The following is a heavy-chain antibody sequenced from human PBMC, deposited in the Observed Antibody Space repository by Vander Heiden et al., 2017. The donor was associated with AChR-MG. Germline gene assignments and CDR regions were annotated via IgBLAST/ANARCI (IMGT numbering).Heavy chain of an antibody. Sequence: VQLVQSGTEVKQPGSAVKVCCKPSGGVFSKNVFDWVRQAPGQGLEWMGGILPIFGTPNYAPKFQSRVTITADESTNTVYMDLNSLTYGDTAMYFCARGPPVGTGDYFDLWGQGTLVTVSS. V-gene: IGHV1-69*01. CDR3: ARGPPVGTGDYFDL. CDR1: GGVFSKNV. D-gene: IGHD1-1*01. J-gene: IGHJ4*02. CDR2: ILPIFGTP.